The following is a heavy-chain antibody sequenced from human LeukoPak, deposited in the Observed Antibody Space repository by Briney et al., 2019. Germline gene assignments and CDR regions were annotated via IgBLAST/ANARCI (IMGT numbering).Heavy chain of an antibody. CDR1: GGSINNYYWT. Sequence: TLSLTCTVSGGSINNYYWTWIRQPPGKALEWLALIYWNDDKRYSPSLKSRLTITKDTSKNQVVLTMTNMDPVDTATYYCAHGGPPFDYWGQGTLVTVSS. V-gene: IGHV2-5*01. CDR3: AHGGPPFDY. J-gene: IGHJ4*02. D-gene: IGHD3-16*01. CDR2: IYWNDDK.